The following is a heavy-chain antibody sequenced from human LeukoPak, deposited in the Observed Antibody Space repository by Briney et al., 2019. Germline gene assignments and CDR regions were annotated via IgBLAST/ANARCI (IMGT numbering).Heavy chain of an antibody. CDR1: GFTFSSYG. D-gene: IGHD6-13*01. CDR2: IKQDGSEK. Sequence: PGRSLRLSCAASGFTFSSYGMHWVRQAPGKGLEWVANIKQDGSEKYYVDSVKGRFTISRDNAKNSLYLQMNSLRAEDTAVYYCARDLAAAGNWFDPWGQGTLVTVSS. V-gene: IGHV3-7*01. J-gene: IGHJ5*02. CDR3: ARDLAAAGNWFDP.